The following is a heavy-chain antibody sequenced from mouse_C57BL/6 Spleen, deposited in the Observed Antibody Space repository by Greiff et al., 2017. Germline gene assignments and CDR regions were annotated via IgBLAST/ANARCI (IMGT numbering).Heavy chain of an antibody. J-gene: IGHJ2*01. Sequence: EVQLQQSGPELVKPGASVKISCKASGYTFTDYYMNWVKQSHGKSLEWIGDINPNNGGTSYNQKFKGKATLTVDKSSSTAHMELRSLTSEDSAVYYCARSDGRDFDYWGQGTTLTVSS. CDR1: GYTFTDYY. V-gene: IGHV1-26*01. D-gene: IGHD2-3*01. CDR3: ARSDGRDFDY. CDR2: INPNNGGT.